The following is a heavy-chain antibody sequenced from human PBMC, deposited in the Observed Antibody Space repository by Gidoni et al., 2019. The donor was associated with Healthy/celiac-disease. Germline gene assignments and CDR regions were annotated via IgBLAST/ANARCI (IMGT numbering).Heavy chain of an antibody. CDR1: GYTLTELS. D-gene: IGHD4-17*01. CDR2: FDPEDGET. J-gene: IGHJ6*02. Sequence: QVQLVQYGAEVKKPGASVKVSCKVSGYTLTELSMHWVRQAPGKGLEWMGGFDPEDGETIYAQKCQGRVTMTEDTSTDTAYMELSSLRSEDTAVYYCATDAIYGGKSLYYYYGMDVWGQGTTVTVSS. CDR3: ATDAIYGGKSLYYYYGMDV. V-gene: IGHV1-24*01.